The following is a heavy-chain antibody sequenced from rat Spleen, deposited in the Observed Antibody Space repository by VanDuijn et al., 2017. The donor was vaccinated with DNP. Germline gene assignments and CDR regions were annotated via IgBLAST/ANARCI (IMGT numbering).Heavy chain of an antibody. J-gene: IGHJ2*01. CDR3: ATSYAHVFDY. Sequence: EVQLVETGGGLVQPGRSLKLSCVASGFTFSSYWMFWIRQAPGKGLEWVASINTDGGSTYYPDSVKGRFTISRDNAKNTLYLQMDSLRSEDTATYYCATSYAHVFDYWGQGVMVTVSS. D-gene: IGHD1-12*01. V-gene: IGHV5-58*01. CDR1: GFTFSSYW. CDR2: INTDGGST.